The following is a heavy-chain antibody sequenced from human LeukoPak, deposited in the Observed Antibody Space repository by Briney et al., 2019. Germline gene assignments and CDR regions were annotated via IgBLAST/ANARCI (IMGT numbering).Heavy chain of an antibody. CDR1: GGTFSSHS. V-gene: IGHV1-69*13. Sequence: SVKVSCKASGGTFSSHSISWVRQAPGQGLEWMGGIIPIFGTSNYAQKFQGRVTISADESTSTAYMELRSLRSEDTAVYYCMRGRDAYKSNTFDIWGQGTMVTVSS. CDR2: IIPIFGTS. D-gene: IGHD5-24*01. J-gene: IGHJ3*02. CDR3: MRGRDAYKSNTFDI.